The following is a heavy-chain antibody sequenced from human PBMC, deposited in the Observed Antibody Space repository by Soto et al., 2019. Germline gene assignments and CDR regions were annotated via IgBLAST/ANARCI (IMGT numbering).Heavy chain of an antibody. V-gene: IGHV5-51*01. J-gene: IGHJ4*02. CDR1: GYSFPTAW. CDR3: AASTGWYYFDS. CDR2: IYPGDSDA. D-gene: IGHD6-19*01. Sequence: GESLKISCKGSGYSFPTAWIGWVRQMPGKGLEWMAIIYPGDSDARYSPSFQGQVTISADKYISTAYLQWNSLKASDTAMYYCAASTGWYYFDSWGQGTQVTVSS.